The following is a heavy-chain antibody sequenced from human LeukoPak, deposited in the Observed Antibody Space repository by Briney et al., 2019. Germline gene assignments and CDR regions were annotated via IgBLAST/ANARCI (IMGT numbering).Heavy chain of an antibody. J-gene: IGHJ4*02. CDR3: ARGETWFGGLSYDY. V-gene: IGHV1-8*01. CDR2: MNPNSGNT. D-gene: IGHD3-10*01. Sequence: ASVKVSCKASGYTFTSYDINWVRQATGQGLEWMGWMNPNSGNTGYAQKFQGRVTMTRNTSISTAYMELSSLRSEDTAVYYCARGETWFGGLSYDYWGQGTLVTVSS. CDR1: GYTFTSYD.